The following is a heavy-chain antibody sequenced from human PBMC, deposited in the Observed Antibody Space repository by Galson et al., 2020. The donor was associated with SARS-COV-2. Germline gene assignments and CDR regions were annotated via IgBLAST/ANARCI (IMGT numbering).Heavy chain of an antibody. D-gene: IGHD4-17*01. CDR2: ITHSGGT. CDR1: GTSISSGSYS. Sequence: SETLCLTCAVSGTSISSGSYSWNWIRHKPGKGLEWIGHITHSGGTYYNPSLKSRVTISGDRSKNQFSLRLSSVTAADTAVYYCARLHYGEYAPEAFDIWGPGTRVTVAS. V-gene: IGHV4-30-2*01. J-gene: IGHJ3*02. CDR3: ARLHYGEYAPEAFDI.